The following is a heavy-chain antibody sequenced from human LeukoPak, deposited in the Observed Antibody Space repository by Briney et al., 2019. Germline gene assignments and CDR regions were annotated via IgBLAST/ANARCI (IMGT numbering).Heavy chain of an antibody. CDR1: GGSFSGYY. CDR2: INHSGST. J-gene: IGHJ4*02. D-gene: IGHD1-26*01. Sequence: SETLSLTCAVYGGSFSGYYWSWIRQPPGKGLEWIGEINHSGSTNYNPSLKSRVTISVDTSKNQFSLKLSSVTAADTAVYYCARGSDGGSYPFDYWGQGTLVTVSS. V-gene: IGHV4-34*01. CDR3: ARGSDGGSYPFDY.